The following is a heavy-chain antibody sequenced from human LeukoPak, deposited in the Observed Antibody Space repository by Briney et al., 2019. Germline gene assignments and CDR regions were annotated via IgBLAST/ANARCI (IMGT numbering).Heavy chain of an antibody. Sequence: PSETLSLTCTVSGDSISTSKSYWGWIRQPPLKGLEWIGSIYYTGNTYYNASLKSRVTISVDTSKNQFSLKVSFVTAADTAVYYCARGLERLVLSCFDPWGQGTLVTVSS. CDR1: GDSISTSKSY. J-gene: IGHJ5*02. V-gene: IGHV4-39*01. CDR2: IYYTGNT. CDR3: ARGLERLVLSCFDP. D-gene: IGHD1-1*01.